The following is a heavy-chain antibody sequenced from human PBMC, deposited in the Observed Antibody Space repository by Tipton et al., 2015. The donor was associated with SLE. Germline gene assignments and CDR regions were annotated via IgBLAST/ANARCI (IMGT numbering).Heavy chain of an antibody. V-gene: IGHV4-59*01. CDR1: GGSISSYY. Sequence: LSCTVSGGSISSYYWSWIRQPPGKGLEWIGYIYYSGSTNYNPSLKSRVTISVDTSKNQFSLKLSSVTAADTAVYYCAGGQQPPQFDYWGQGTLVTVPS. CDR3: AGGQQPPQFDY. CDR2: IYYSGST. J-gene: IGHJ4*02. D-gene: IGHD6-13*01.